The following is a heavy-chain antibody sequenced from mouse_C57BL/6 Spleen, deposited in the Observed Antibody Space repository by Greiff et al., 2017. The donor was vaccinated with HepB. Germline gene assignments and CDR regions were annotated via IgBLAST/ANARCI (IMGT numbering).Heavy chain of an antibody. CDR1: GYTFTSYW. Sequence: QVQLQQPGAELVKPGASVKVSCKASGYTFTSYWMHWVKQRPGQGLEWIGRIHPSDSDTNYNQKLKGKATLTVDNSSSTAYMQLSSLTSEDSAVYYCAMWGYLAWFAYWGQGTLVTVSA. CDR2: IHPSDSDT. V-gene: IGHV1-74*01. D-gene: IGHD2-2*01. J-gene: IGHJ3*01. CDR3: AMWGYLAWFAY.